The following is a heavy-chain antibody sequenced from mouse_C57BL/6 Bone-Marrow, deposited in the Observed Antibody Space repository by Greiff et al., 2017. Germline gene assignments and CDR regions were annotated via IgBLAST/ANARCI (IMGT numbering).Heavy chain of an antibody. CDR2: IYPGSGST. CDR3: SRATTGPDD. J-gene: IGHJ2*01. V-gene: IGHV1-55*01. CDR1: GYTFTNYW. D-gene: IGHD1-1*01. Sequence: QVQLQQPGAELVKPGASVKMSCKASGYTFTNYWITWVKQRPGQGLEWIGDIYPGSGSTNYNEKFKSQATLTVDTSSSTAYMQLSSLTSEDSAVYYCSRATTGPDDWGQGTTLTVSS.